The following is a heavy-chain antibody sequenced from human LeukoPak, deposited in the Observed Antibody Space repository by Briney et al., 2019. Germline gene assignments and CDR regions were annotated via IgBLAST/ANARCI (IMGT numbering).Heavy chain of an antibody. Sequence: GASVKVSCKASGYTLTSYGISWVRQAPGQGLEWMGWISTNNGDTNYAQRLQGRVTMTTDTSTSTAYMELRSLRSDDTAVYYCARDRGSYYYDNSGCFDHWGQGTLVTVSS. D-gene: IGHD3-22*01. CDR1: GYTLTSYG. V-gene: IGHV1-18*01. CDR3: ARDRGSYYYDNSGCFDH. CDR2: ISTNNGDT. J-gene: IGHJ5*02.